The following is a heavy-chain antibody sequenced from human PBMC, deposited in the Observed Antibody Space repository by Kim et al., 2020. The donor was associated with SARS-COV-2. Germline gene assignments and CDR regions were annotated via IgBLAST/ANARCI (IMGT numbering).Heavy chain of an antibody. CDR3: ARQGSSSWKERSSWFDP. V-gene: IGHV4-59*08. CDR2: IYYSGST. Sequence: SETLSLTCTVSGGSISSYYWSWIRQPPGKGLEWIGYIYYSGSTNYNPSLKSRVTISVDTSKNQFSLKLSSVTAADTAVYYCARQGSSSWKERSSWFDPWGQGTLVTVSS. D-gene: IGHD6-13*01. J-gene: IGHJ5*02. CDR1: GGSISSYY.